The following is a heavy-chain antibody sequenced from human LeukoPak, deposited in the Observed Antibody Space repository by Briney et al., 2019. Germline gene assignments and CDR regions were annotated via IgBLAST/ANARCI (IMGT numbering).Heavy chain of an antibody. V-gene: IGHV4-39*01. CDR2: IYYSGST. CDR1: GGSITTSSYY. Sequence: SETLSLTCTVSGGSITTSSYYWGWIRQPPGKGLEWIGIIYYSGSTYYNPSLKGRVTISVDTSKNQFSLKLSSVTAADTAVYYCARAFRARYFGLWGRGTLVTVSS. J-gene: IGHJ2*01. CDR3: ARAFRARYFGL. D-gene: IGHD2/OR15-2a*01.